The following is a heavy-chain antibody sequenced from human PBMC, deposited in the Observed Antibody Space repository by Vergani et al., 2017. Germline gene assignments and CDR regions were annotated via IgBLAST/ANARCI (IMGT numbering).Heavy chain of an antibody. CDR1: GGSISSSSYY. V-gene: IGHV4-39*01. D-gene: IGHD3-3*01. J-gene: IGHJ4*02. Sequence: QLQLQESGPGLVKPSETLSLTCTVSGGSISSSSYYWGWIRQPPGTGLEWIGSIYYSGSTYYNPSLKSRVTIFVDTSKNQFSLKLSSVTAADTAVYYCARRHDDFWSGKGYFDYWGQGTLVTVSS. CDR3: ARRHDDFWSGKGYFDY. CDR2: IYYSGST.